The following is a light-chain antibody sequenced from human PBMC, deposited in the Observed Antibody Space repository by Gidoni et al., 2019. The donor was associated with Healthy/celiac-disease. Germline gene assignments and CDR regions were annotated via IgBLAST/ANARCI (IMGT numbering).Light chain of an antibody. CDR2: YKSDSDK. CDR1: SGINVGTYR. V-gene: IGLV5-45*03. J-gene: IGLJ3*02. CDR3: IIWHSSAWV. Sequence: QAVLTQPSSLSASPGASASLTCTLRSGINVGTYRIYWYQQKPGSPPQYLLRYKSDSDKQQGSGVPSRFSGSKDASANAGILLISGLQSEDEADYYCIIWHSSAWVFGGGIKLTVL.